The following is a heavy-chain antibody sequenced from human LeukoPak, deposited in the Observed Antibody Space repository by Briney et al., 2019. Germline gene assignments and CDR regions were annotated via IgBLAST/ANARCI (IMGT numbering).Heavy chain of an antibody. V-gene: IGHV1-18*01. CDR2: ISAYNGNT. D-gene: IGHD5-18*01. Sequence: ASVKVSCKASGYTFTSYGISWVRQAPGQGLEWMGWISAYNGNTNYAQKLQGRVTMTTDTSTSTAYMELRSLRSDDTAVYYCARLDVDTAMPYYYYYYGMDVWGQGTTVTVSS. J-gene: IGHJ6*02. CDR3: ARLDVDTAMPYYYYYYGMDV. CDR1: GYTFTSYG.